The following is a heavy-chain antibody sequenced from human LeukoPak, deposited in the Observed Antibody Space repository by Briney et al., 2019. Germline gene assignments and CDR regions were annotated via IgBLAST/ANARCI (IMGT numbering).Heavy chain of an antibody. CDR2: FDPEDGET. V-gene: IGHV1-24*01. J-gene: IGHJ4*02. CDR3: ATVGTRYYYDSSGEVFHDY. Sequence: ASVKVSCKVSGYTLTELSMHWVRQAPGKGLEWMGGFDPEDGETIYAQKFQDRVTMTEDTSTDTAYMELSSLRSEDTAVYYCATVGTRYYYDSSGEVFHDYWGQGTLVTVSS. CDR1: GYTLTELS. D-gene: IGHD3-22*01.